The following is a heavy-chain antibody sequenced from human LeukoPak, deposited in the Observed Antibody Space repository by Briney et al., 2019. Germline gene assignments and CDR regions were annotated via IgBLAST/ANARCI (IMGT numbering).Heavy chain of an antibody. D-gene: IGHD6-13*01. J-gene: IGHJ4*02. CDR3: GAAAGTDDY. Sequence: GGSLRLSCAASGFTFSSYSMNWVRQAPGKGLEWVAVIWYDGSNKYYADSVKGRFTISRDNSKNTLYLQMNSLRAEDTAVYYCGAAAGTDDYWGQGTLVTVSS. V-gene: IGHV3-33*08. CDR1: GFTFSSYS. CDR2: IWYDGSNK.